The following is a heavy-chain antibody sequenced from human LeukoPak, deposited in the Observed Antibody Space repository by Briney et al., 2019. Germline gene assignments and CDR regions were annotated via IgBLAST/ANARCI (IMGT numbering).Heavy chain of an antibody. Sequence: SETLSLTCAVYGGSFSGCYWSWIRQPPGKGLEWIGEINHSGSTNYNPSLKSRVTISVDTSKNQFSLKLSSVTAADTAVYYCARGQWLVGYWGQGTLVTVSS. V-gene: IGHV4-34*01. CDR1: GGSFSGCY. CDR2: INHSGST. J-gene: IGHJ4*02. CDR3: ARGQWLVGY. D-gene: IGHD6-19*01.